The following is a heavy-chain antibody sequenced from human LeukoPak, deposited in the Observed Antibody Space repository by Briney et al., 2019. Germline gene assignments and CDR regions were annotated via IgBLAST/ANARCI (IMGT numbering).Heavy chain of an antibody. J-gene: IGHJ3*02. CDR3: ARDIRPFTVVTVNGAFDI. V-gene: IGHV3-30-3*01. CDR1: EFTFSNYA. D-gene: IGHD4-23*01. CDR2: ISYDGSNK. Sequence: PGGSLRLSCAASEFTFSNYAMHWVRQAPGKGLEWVAVISYDGSNKDYADSVKGRFTISRDNSKNTLCLQMNSLRAEDSAVYYCARDIRPFTVVTVNGAFDIWGQGTMVTVSS.